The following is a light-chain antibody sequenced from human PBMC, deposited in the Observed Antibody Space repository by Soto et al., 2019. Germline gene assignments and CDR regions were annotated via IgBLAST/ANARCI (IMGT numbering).Light chain of an antibody. Sequence: EIVLTQSPATLSLSPGERATLSCRASQSVSSYLAWYQQKPGQAPRLLIYDASNRATGIPARFSGSGSGTYFTLTISSLEPEDFAVYYCQQRSNWPRFTVGPGTKVDIK. J-gene: IGKJ3*01. CDR1: QSVSSY. V-gene: IGKV3-11*01. CDR2: DAS. CDR3: QQRSNWPRFT.